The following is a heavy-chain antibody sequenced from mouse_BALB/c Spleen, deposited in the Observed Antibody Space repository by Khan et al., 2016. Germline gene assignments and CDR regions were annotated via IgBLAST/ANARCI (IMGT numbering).Heavy chain of an antibody. J-gene: IGHJ2*01. D-gene: IGHD2-3*01. CDR2: ISYDGSN. V-gene: IGHV3-6*02. CDR1: GYSITSGYY. Sequence: EVQLVESGPGLVKPSQSLSLTCSVTGYSITSGYYWNWIRQFPGNKLEWMGYISYDGSNNYNPSLKNRISIIRDTSKNQFFLKLNSVTTEDTATYDCASIYDGYSFDYWGQGTTLTVSS. CDR3: ASIYDGYSFDY.